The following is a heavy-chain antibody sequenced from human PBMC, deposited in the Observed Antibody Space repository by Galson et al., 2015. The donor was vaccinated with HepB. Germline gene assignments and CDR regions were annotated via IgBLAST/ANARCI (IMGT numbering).Heavy chain of an antibody. V-gene: IGHV3-48*01. J-gene: IGHJ3*02. CDR1: GFTFSSYS. Sequence: SLRLSCAASGFTFSSYSMNWVRQAPGKGLEWVSYISSSSSTIYYADSVKGRFTISRDNAKNSLYLQMNSLRAEDTAVYYCARVTGDGDSGSYYPDAFDIWGQGTMVTVSS. CDR2: ISSSSSTI. D-gene: IGHD3-10*01. CDR3: ARVTGDGDSGSYYPDAFDI.